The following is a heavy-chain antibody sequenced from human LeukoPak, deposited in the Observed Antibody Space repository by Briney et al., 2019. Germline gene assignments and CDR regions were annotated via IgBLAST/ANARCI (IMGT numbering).Heavy chain of an antibody. D-gene: IGHD3-3*01. J-gene: IGHJ6*02. CDR2: IYTSGST. CDR3: ARWNDSYYDFWSGPNGMDV. V-gene: IGHV4-4*07. Sequence: SETLSLTCTVSGGSISSYYWSWIRQPAGKGLEWIGRIYTSGSTNYNPSLKSRVTMSVDTSKNQLSLKLSSVTAADTAVYYCARWNDSYYDFWSGPNGMDVWGQGTTVTVSS. CDR1: GGSISSYY.